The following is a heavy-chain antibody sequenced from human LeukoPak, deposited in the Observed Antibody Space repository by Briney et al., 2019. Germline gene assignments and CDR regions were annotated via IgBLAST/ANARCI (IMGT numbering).Heavy chain of an antibody. D-gene: IGHD3-22*01. CDR2: INHSGST. V-gene: IGHV4-34*01. Sequence: PSETLSLTCAVYGGSFSGYYWSWIRQPPGKGLEWIGEINHSGSTNYNPSLKSRVTISVDTSKNQFSLKLSSVTAADTAVYYCARGRDYYDSSGYSYWGQGPLVTVSS. J-gene: IGHJ4*02. CDR1: GGSFSGYY. CDR3: ARGRDYYDSSGYSY.